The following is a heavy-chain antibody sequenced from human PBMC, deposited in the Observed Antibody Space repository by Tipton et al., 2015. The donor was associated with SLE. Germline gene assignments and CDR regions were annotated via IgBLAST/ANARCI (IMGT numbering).Heavy chain of an antibody. D-gene: IGHD4-17*01. J-gene: IGHJ5*02. CDR1: GFTFSTYA. CDR2: IKQDGNEI. V-gene: IGHV3-7*01. Sequence: SLRLSCAASGFTFSTYAMSWVRQAPGKGLEWVANIKQDGNEIYYVDSVKGRFSISRDNAKNSLYLQMNSLRAEDTAVYYCATSPKVDYGNHWGQGTLVTVSS. CDR3: ATSPKVDYGNH.